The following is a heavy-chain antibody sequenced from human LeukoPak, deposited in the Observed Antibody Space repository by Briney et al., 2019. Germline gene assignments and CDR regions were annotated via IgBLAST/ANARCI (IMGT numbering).Heavy chain of an antibody. CDR3: VKGRYSNSWYSSDY. J-gene: IGHJ4*02. CDR1: GFTFSSYA. Sequence: GGSLRLSCSPSGFTFSSYAMHWVRHAPGKGLEYVSAISSSGGRTYYAGSVRGRFTISRDNSKNTLYLQMSSLRAEDTAVYYCVKGRYSNSWYSSDYWGQGTLVTVSS. V-gene: IGHV3-64D*09. CDR2: ISSSGGRT. D-gene: IGHD6-13*01.